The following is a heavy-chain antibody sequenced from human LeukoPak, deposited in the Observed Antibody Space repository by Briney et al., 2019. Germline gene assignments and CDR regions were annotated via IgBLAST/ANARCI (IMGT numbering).Heavy chain of an antibody. V-gene: IGHV3-73*01. CDR2: IRSKANSYAT. CDR3: TSLSIAARPGADYMDV. Sequence: GESLKLSCAASGFTFSGSAMHWVRQASGKGLEWVGRIRSKANSYATAYAASVKGRFTISRDDSKNTAYLQMSSLKTEDTAVYYCTSLSIAARPGADYMDVWGKGTTVTVSS. CDR1: GFTFSGSA. D-gene: IGHD6-6*01. J-gene: IGHJ6*03.